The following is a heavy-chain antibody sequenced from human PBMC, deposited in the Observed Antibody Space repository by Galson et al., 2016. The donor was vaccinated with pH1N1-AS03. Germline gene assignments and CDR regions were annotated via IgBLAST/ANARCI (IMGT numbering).Heavy chain of an antibody. D-gene: IGHD1/OR15-1a*01. Sequence: SVKVSCKASGYTFTGYYLHWVRQAPGQGLEWMGWMSPHSGVTNYAPEFQGRVTMTRDTSISTVYMELSRLTSDDTAVYYCARDEGGITGTITIFDYWGQGTLVTVSS. CDR3: ARDEGGITGTITIFDY. J-gene: IGHJ4*02. CDR2: MSPHSGVT. CDR1: GYTFTGYY. V-gene: IGHV1-2*02.